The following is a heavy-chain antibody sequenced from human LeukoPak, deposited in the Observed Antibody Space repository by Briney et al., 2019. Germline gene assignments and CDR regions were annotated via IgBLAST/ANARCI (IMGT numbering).Heavy chain of an antibody. Sequence: GGSLRLSCAASGFTFSSYGMHWVRQAPGKGLEWVAVISYDGSNKYYADSVKGRFTISRDNSKNTLYLQMNSLRAEDTAVYYCARGYPDGSGSYYRLPWEYYYYGMDVWGRGTTVTVS. CDR3: ARGYPDGSGSYYRLPWEYYYYGMDV. J-gene: IGHJ6*02. D-gene: IGHD3-10*01. V-gene: IGHV3-30*03. CDR1: GFTFSSYG. CDR2: ISYDGSNK.